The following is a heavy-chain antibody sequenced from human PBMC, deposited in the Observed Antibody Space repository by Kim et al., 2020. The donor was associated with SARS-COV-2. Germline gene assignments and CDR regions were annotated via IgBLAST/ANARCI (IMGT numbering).Heavy chain of an antibody. CDR3: AKDPRPSGSYYGLFDY. D-gene: IGHD3-10*01. Sequence: GGSLRLSCAASGFTFSSYAMSWVRQAPGKGLEWVSAISGSGGSTYYADSVKGRFTISRDNSKNTLYLQMNSLRAEDTAVYYCAKDPRPSGSYYGLFDYWGQGTLVTVSS. CDR1: GFTFSSYA. V-gene: IGHV3-23*01. CDR2: ISGSGGST. J-gene: IGHJ4*02.